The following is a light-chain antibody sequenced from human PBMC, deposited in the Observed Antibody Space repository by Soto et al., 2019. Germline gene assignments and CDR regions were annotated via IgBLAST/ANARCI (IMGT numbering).Light chain of an antibody. CDR3: QSYDSSLSVL. CDR2: GNS. J-gene: IGLJ2*01. Sequence: QSVLTQPPSVSGAPGQRVTISCTGSSSNIGAGYDVPWYQQLPGTAPKLLLYGNSNRPSGVPERFSGSKSGTSASLAITGLQAEDEADYYGQSYDSSLSVLFGGGTKLTVL. CDR1: SSNIGAGYD. V-gene: IGLV1-40*01.